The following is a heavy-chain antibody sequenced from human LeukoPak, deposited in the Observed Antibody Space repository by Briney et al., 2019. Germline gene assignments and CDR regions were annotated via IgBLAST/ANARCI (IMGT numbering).Heavy chain of an antibody. CDR1: GFTFSSYA. CDR3: ARDIVVVPAAKIYYYYGMDV. V-gene: IGHV3-53*01. D-gene: IGHD2-2*01. J-gene: IGHJ6*02. CDR2: IYSGGST. Sequence: GGSLRLSCAASGFTFSSYAMSWVRQAPGKGLEWVSVIYSGGSTYYADSVKGRFTISRDNSKNTLYLQMNSLRAEDTAVYYCARDIVVVPAAKIYYYYGMDVWGQGTTVTVSS.